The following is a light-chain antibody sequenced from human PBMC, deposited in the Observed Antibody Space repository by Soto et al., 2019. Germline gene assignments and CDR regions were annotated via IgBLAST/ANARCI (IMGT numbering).Light chain of an antibody. CDR3: SSYTTSSNRV. V-gene: IGLV2-14*01. CDR2: EVS. CDR1: SSDVGYYNY. Sequence: QSALTQPAAVSGSPGQSITISCTGTSSDVGYYNYVSWFQQHPGKAPKLLIYEVSNRPSGVSNRFSGSKSGNTASLTISGLQAEDEADYYCSSYTTSSNRVFGGGTKLTVL. J-gene: IGLJ3*02.